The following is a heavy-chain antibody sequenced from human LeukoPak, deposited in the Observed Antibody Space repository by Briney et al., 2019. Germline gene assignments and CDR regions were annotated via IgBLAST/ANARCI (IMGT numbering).Heavy chain of an antibody. J-gene: IGHJ4*02. Sequence: PGGSLRLSCVASGFTFNQYWMHWVRQAPGAGLGWVPRLRTDGGRTNYADSVKGRFTISRDNARNTVYLQMNSLRVEDTAVYYCARDHPGSNSLDYWGQGTLVTVSS. CDR1: GFTFNQYW. D-gene: IGHD4-11*01. CDR3: ARDHPGSNSLDY. CDR2: LRTDGGRT. V-gene: IGHV3-74*01.